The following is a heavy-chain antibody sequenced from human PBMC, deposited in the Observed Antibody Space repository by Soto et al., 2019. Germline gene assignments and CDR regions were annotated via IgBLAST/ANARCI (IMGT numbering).Heavy chain of an antibody. D-gene: IGHD3-10*01. CDR1: GGTFSSYT. V-gene: IGHV1-69*02. Sequence: SVKVSCKASGGTFSSYTISWVRQAPGQGLEWMGRIIPILGIANYAQKFQGRVTITADKSTSTAYMELSSLRSEDTAVYYCARSGAPDAFDIWGQGTMVTVSS. CDR2: IIPILGIA. J-gene: IGHJ3*02. CDR3: ARSGAPDAFDI.